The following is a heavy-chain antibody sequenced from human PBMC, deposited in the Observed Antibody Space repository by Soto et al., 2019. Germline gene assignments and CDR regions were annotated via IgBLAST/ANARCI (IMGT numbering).Heavy chain of an antibody. J-gene: IGHJ4*02. CDR1: GFTFSSYA. D-gene: IGHD5-12*01. Sequence: GGSLRLSCAASGFTFSSYAMSWVRQAPGKGLEWVSAISGSGGSTYYADSVKGRFTISRDNSKNTLYLHMNSLRAEDTALYYCAKGGRGYSGYALVTVFDYWGQGTLVTVSS. CDR3: AKGGRGYSGYALVTVFDY. V-gene: IGHV3-23*01. CDR2: ISGSGGST.